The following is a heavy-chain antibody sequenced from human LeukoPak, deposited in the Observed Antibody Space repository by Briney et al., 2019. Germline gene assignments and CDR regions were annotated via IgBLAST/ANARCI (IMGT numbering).Heavy chain of an antibody. J-gene: IGHJ2*01. Sequence: ASVKVSCKVSGYTLTELSMHWVRQAPGKGLEWMGGFDPEDGETIYAQKFQGRVTMTEDTSTDTAYMELSSLRSEDTAVYYCATVRLTRTVTPSVGYFDLWGRGTLVTVSS. CDR1: GYTLTELS. CDR3: ATVRLTRTVTPSVGYFDL. D-gene: IGHD4-17*01. V-gene: IGHV1-24*01. CDR2: FDPEDGET.